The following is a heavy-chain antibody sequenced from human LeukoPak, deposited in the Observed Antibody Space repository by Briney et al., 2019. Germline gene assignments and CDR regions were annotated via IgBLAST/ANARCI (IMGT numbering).Heavy chain of an antibody. CDR1: GGSFSGYY. D-gene: IGHD3-9*01. J-gene: IGHJ3*02. V-gene: IGHV4-59*01. Sequence: SETLSLTCAVYGGSFSGYYWSWIRQPPGKGLEWIGYIYYSGSTNYNPSLKSRVTISVDTSKNQFSLKLSSVTAADTAVYYCARADILTGYYHDAFDIWGQGTMVTVSS. CDR3: ARADILTGYYHDAFDI. CDR2: IYYSGST.